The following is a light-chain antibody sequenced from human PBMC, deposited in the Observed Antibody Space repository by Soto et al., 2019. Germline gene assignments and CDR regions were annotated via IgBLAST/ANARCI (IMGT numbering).Light chain of an antibody. CDR2: DAS. CDR1: QSVNSNY. Sequence: EIVMTQSPATLSLSPGDSATLSCRASQSVNSNYLAWYQQKPGQAPRLLIYDASNRATGIPARFSGSGSGTDLNLTISRLEPEDFAVYYCRKRSNWPITFGQGTRLEIK. J-gene: IGKJ5*01. CDR3: RKRSNWPIT. V-gene: IGKV3-11*01.